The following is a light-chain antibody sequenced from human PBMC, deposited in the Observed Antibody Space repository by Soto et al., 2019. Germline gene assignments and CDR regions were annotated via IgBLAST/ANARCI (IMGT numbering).Light chain of an antibody. V-gene: IGLV2-14*01. J-gene: IGLJ1*01. CDR1: RSDVGGYNY. Sequence: QSVLTQPASVSGSPGQSITISCTGSRSDVGGYNYVSWYQQHPGKAPKLMIYEVSNRPSGVSNRFSGSKSGNTASLTISGLQAEDEADYYCSSYTSSTTPYVLGTGTKLTVL. CDR3: SSYTSSTTPYV. CDR2: EVS.